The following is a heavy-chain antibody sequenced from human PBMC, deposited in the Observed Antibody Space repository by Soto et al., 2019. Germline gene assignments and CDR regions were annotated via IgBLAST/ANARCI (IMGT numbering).Heavy chain of an antibody. Sequence: PGGSLRLSCAASGFTFSSYAMSWVRQAPGKGLEWVSAISGSGGSTYYADSVKGRFTISRDNSKNTLYLQMNSLRAEDTAVYYCAKASPDWGPGYYGMDVWGQGTTVTVSS. CDR1: GFTFSSYA. CDR2: ISGSGGST. J-gene: IGHJ6*02. V-gene: IGHV3-23*01. CDR3: AKASPDWGPGYYGMDV. D-gene: IGHD7-27*01.